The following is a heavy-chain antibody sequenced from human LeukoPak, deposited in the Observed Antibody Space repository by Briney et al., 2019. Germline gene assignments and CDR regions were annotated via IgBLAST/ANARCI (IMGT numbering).Heavy chain of an antibody. D-gene: IGHD3-10*01. CDR2: TYHSGST. Sequence: SETLSLTCAVSGGSISSGGYSWSWIRQPPGKGLEWIGYTYHSGSTYYNPSLKSRVTISVDRSKNQFSLKLSSVTAADTAVYYCAGARITMVRGVIYYYYGMDVWGQGTTVTVSS. CDR3: AGARITMVRGVIYYYYGMDV. V-gene: IGHV4-30-2*01. J-gene: IGHJ6*02. CDR1: GGSISSGGYS.